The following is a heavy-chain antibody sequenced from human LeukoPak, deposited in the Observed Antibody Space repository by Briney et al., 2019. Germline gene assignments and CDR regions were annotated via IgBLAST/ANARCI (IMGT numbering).Heavy chain of an antibody. CDR2: ISSSSSYI. CDR1: GFTFSSYS. J-gene: IGHJ4*02. D-gene: IGHD6-13*01. Sequence: PGGSLRLSCAASGFTFSSYSMNWVRQAPGKGLEWVSSISSSSSYIYYADSVKGRFTISRDNAKNSLYLQMNSLRAEDTAVYHCARLAAAGTTGFDYWGQGTLVTVSS. CDR3: ARLAAAGTTGFDY. V-gene: IGHV3-21*01.